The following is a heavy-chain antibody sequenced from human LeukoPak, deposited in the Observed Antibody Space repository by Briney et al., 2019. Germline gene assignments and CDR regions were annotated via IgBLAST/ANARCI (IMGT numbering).Heavy chain of an antibody. J-gene: IGHJ1*01. Sequence: ASVKVSCKASGYTFTGYYLHWVRQAPGQGLAWMGWIHPNSGDTNYAQKFQGRVTMTRDTSISTAYMELSSLRSDDTAVYYCARLAAVPGWGQGTLVTVSS. CDR2: IHPNSGDT. V-gene: IGHV1-2*02. CDR3: ARLAAVPG. D-gene: IGHD6-19*01. CDR1: GYTFTGYY.